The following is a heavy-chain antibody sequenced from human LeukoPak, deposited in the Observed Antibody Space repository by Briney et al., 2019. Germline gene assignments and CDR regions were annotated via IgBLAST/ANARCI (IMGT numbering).Heavy chain of an antibody. J-gene: IGHJ6*03. D-gene: IGHD4-17*01. CDR1: GYTFTSYG. CDR3: ARGGLYGDYYYYYYYMDV. V-gene: IGHV1-18*01. Sequence: ASVTVSCKASGYTFTSYGISWVRQAPGQGLEWMGWISAYNGNTNYAQKLQGRVTMTTDTSTSTAYMELRSLRSDDTAVYYCARGGLYGDYYYYYYYMDVWGKGTTVTVSS. CDR2: ISAYNGNT.